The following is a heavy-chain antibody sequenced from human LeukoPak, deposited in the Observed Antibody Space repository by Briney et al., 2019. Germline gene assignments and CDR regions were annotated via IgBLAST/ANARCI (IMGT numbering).Heavy chain of an antibody. CDR3: AREIDSRFDT. Sequence: SETLSLTCTVSGGSISSYYWSWIRQPPGKGLEWIGYNYYSGTTNYIPSLKTRVTISVDTSKNKFSLNLRHVTSADTAVYYCAREIDSRFDTWGQGALVIVSS. CDR2: NYYSGTT. D-gene: IGHD3-22*01. V-gene: IGHV4-59*01. J-gene: IGHJ5*02. CDR1: GGSISSYY.